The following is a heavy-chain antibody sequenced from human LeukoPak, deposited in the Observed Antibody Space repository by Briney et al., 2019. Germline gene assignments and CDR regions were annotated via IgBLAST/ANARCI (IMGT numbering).Heavy chain of an antibody. Sequence: PSETLSLTCAVSGYSISSGYYWGWIRQPPGKGLEWIGSIYHSGSTYYNPSLKSRVTISVDTSKNQFSLKLSSVTAADTAVYYCARYGGFVEGFDYWGQGTLVTVSS. CDR3: ARYGGFVEGFDY. D-gene: IGHD4-23*01. CDR2: IYHSGST. CDR1: GYSISSGYY. J-gene: IGHJ4*02. V-gene: IGHV4-38-2*01.